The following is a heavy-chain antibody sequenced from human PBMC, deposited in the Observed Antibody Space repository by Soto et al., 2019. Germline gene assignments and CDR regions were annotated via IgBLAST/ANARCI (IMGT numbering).Heavy chain of an antibody. V-gene: IGHV4-31*03. Sequence: QVQLQESGPGLVKPSQTLSLTCTVSGGSISSGGYYWSWIRQHPGKGLEWIGYIYYSGSTYYNPSLKSRVTISVDTSKNQFSLQLSSVTAADTAVYYCARTSCSGGSCYKIDYWGQGTLVTVSS. D-gene: IGHD2-15*01. CDR1: GGSISSGGYY. CDR3: ARTSCSGGSCYKIDY. J-gene: IGHJ4*02. CDR2: IYYSGST.